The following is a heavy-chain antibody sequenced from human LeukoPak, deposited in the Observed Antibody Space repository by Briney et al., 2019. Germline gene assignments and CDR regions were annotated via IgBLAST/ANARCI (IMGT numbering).Heavy chain of an antibody. CDR2: IYTSETT. V-gene: IGHV4-4*07. D-gene: IGHD2-2*01. CDR1: GVSISGYY. J-gene: IGHJ4*02. CDR3: ARESTSSCPAGGYCPYYFDY. Sequence: SETLSLTCSVSGVSISGYYWSWIRQPAGKGLEWIGRIYTSETTNYNPSLKSRVTMSVDTCKNQFSLKLSSVTAADTAVYYCARESTSSCPAGGYCPYYFDYWGQGTLVTVSS.